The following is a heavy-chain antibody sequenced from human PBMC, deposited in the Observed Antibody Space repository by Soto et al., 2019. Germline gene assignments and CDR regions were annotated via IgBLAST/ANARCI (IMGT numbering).Heavy chain of an antibody. CDR3: AKARGLTIFGVVIKKYYFDY. CDR2: ISGSGGST. Sequence: GGSLRLSCAASGFTFSSYAMSWVRQAPGKGLEWVSAISGSGGSTYYADSVKGRFTISRDNSKNTLYLQMNSLRAEDTAVYYCAKARGLTIFGVVIKKYYFDYWGQGPLVTVSS. J-gene: IGHJ4*02. V-gene: IGHV3-23*01. D-gene: IGHD3-3*01. CDR1: GFTFSSYA.